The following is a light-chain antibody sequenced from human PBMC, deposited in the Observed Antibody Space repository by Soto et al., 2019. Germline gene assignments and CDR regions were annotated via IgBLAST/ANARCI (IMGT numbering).Light chain of an antibody. J-gene: IGKJ3*01. CDR2: GAS. CDR1: QAIKKY. Sequence: DIQMTQSPSSLSASIGDRVTITCQASQAIKKYLSWYQQKPGRAPKLLIYGASNLEAGVPSRFSGRGYGTELTFAITSLQPEDIATYYCQHYDNLPPFTFGPGTKV. V-gene: IGKV1-33*01. CDR3: QHYDNLPPFT.